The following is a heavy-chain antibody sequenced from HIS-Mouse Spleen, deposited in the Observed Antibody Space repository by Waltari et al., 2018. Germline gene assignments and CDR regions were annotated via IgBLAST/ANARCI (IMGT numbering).Heavy chain of an antibody. V-gene: IGHV4-39*07. Sequence: QLQLQESGPGLVKPSETLSLTCTVSGGSISSSSYYWGWIRQPPGKGLEWIGSIYYSAGTSSNPSLKSRVTISVDTSKNQFSLKLSSVTAADTAVYYCAREIPYSSSWYDWYFDLWGRGTLVTVSS. CDR1: GGSISSSSYY. D-gene: IGHD6-13*01. J-gene: IGHJ2*01. CDR2: IYYSAGT. CDR3: AREIPYSSSWYDWYFDL.